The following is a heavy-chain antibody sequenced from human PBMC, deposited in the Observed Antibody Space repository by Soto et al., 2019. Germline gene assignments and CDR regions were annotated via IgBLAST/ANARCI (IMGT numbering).Heavy chain of an antibody. V-gene: IGHV1-8*01. CDR2: INPNGGNI. Sequence: ASVKVSGKASGNTFTSYDINWVRQATGHGLEWMGWINPNGGNIGYAQKLQGRVTMTRDTAIRTAYMEVSRLRSDDKAVYYCARGRASGSYYLLDYRGQGTLVTVSS. J-gene: IGHJ4*02. CDR3: ARGRASGSYYLLDY. CDR1: GNTFTSYD. D-gene: IGHD3-10*01.